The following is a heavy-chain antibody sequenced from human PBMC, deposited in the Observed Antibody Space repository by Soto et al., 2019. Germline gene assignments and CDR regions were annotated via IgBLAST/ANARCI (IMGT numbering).Heavy chain of an antibody. CDR2: MNPNSGNT. V-gene: IGHV1-8*01. CDR1: GYTFTSYD. J-gene: IGHJ5*02. Sequence: GASVKVSCKASGYTFTSYDINWVRQATGQGLEWMGWMNPNSGNTGYAQKFQGRVTMTRDTSISTAYMELSSLGSEDTAVYYCAIGDAAADANWFDPWGQGTLVTSPQ. D-gene: IGHD6-13*01. CDR3: AIGDAAADANWFDP.